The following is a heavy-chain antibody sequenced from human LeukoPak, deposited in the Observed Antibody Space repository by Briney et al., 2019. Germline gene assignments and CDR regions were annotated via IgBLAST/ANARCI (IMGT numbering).Heavy chain of an antibody. Sequence: GESLKISCKGSGYSFTSYWIGWVRQMPGKGPEWMGIIYPSDSDTRYSPSFQGQVTISADKTISTAYLQWSSLKASDTAMYYCARLLGYCSGGSCYSFDYWGQGTLVTVSS. CDR1: GYSFTSYW. J-gene: IGHJ4*02. D-gene: IGHD2-15*01. CDR3: ARLLGYCSGGSCYSFDY. V-gene: IGHV5-51*01. CDR2: IYPSDSDT.